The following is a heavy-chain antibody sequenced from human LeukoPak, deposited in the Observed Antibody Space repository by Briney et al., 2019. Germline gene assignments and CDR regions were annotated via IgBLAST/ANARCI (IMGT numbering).Heavy chain of an antibody. D-gene: IGHD3-9*01. J-gene: IGHJ4*02. CDR1: GFTVSSSY. V-gene: IGHV3-53*01. CDR3: ARALDFDWLDY. Sequence: GGSLRLSCAASGFTVSSSYMSWVRQAPGKGLEWVSLIQTNENTYYADSVKGRFTISRDNSKNTLYLQMNSLRAEDTAVYYCARALDFDWLDYWGQGTLVTVSS. CDR2: IQTNENT.